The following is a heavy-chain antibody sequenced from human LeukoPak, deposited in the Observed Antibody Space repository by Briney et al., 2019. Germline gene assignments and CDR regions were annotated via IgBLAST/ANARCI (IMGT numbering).Heavy chain of an antibody. V-gene: IGHV3-30*03. D-gene: IGHD5-12*01. J-gene: IGHJ4*02. CDR3: ARLRPPDIEDY. Sequence: PGRSLRLSCAASGFTFSSYGMHWVRQAPGKGLEWVAVISYDGSNKYYADSVKGRFTISRDNSKNTLYLQMNSLRAEDTAVYYCARLRPPDIEDYWGQGTLVTVSS. CDR1: GFTFSSYG. CDR2: ISYDGSNK.